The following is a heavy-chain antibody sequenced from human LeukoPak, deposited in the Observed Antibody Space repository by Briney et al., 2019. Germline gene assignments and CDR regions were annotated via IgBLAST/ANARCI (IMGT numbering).Heavy chain of an antibody. V-gene: IGHV3-30-3*01. CDR1: GFTFSSYA. Sequence: GSSLRLSCAASGFTFSSYAMHWVRQAPGKGLEWVALISYDGSNKYYTDFVEGRFTISRDNSKNTLFLQMNSLRADDTALYYCARGDVETARRFDCWGQGTLVTVSS. D-gene: IGHD5-18*01. CDR2: ISYDGSNK. J-gene: IGHJ4*02. CDR3: ARGDVETARRFDC.